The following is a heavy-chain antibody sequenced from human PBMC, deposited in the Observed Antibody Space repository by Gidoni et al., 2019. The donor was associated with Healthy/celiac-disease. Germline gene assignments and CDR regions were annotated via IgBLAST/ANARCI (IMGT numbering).Heavy chain of an antibody. D-gene: IGHD2-15*01. CDR2: IDPSDSYT. J-gene: IGHJ3*02. CDR1: GYRFPSYW. V-gene: IGHV5-10-1*03. CDR3: AATFLYCSGGSCYWGAFDI. Sequence: EVQLVQSGAAVTKPGESLRISCKGSGYRFPSYWTSWVRQMPGKGLKCMGRIDPSDSYTNYSPSFQDHVTISADKSISTAYLQWSSLKASDTAMYYCAATFLYCSGGSCYWGAFDIWGQGTMVTVSS.